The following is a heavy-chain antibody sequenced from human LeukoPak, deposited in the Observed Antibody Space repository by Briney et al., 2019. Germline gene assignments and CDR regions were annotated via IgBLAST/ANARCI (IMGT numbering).Heavy chain of an antibody. CDR3: ARGPNYGSRSDYFDY. D-gene: IGHD3-10*01. CDR1: GFTFSNYW. CDR2: MKQEGSEK. V-gene: IGHV3-7*03. J-gene: IGHJ4*02. Sequence: GGSLRLSCAASGFTFSNYWMNWVRQTPGKGLEWVANMKQEGSEKYCVDCVKGQFTISRDNAKNSLYLQMNSLRAEDTAVYYCARGPNYGSRSDYFDYWGQGTLVTVSS.